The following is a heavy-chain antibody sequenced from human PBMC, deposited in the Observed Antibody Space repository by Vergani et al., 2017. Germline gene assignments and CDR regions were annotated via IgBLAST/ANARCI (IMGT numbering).Heavy chain of an antibody. J-gene: IGHJ4*02. CDR2: IRYDGSNK. D-gene: IGHD3-3*01. CDR3: ARDRQYDFWSGYLGIGEPFDY. CDR1: GFTFSSYG. Sequence: QVQLVESGGGVVQPGGSLRLSCAASGFTFSSYGMHWVRQAPGKGLEWVAFIRYDGSNKYYADSVKGRFTISRDNSKNTLYLQMNSLRAEDTAVYYCARDRQYDFWSGYLGIGEPFDYWGQGTLVTVSS. V-gene: IGHV3-30*02.